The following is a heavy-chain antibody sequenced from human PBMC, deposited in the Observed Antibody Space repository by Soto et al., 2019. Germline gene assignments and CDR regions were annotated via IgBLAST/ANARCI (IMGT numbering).Heavy chain of an antibody. Sequence: QVQLVESGGGVVQPGRSLRLSCAASGFTFTTYGIHWVRQAPGKGLEWVAVISSDGSKNYFADSVRGRFTISRDKSKNTVYLQINNVRAEDTAVYYCAKDVDRLGELWGYFQSWGQGTMVTVSS. CDR2: ISSDGSKN. J-gene: IGHJ1*01. CDR1: GFTFTTYG. V-gene: IGHV3-30*18. CDR3: AKDVDRLGELWGYFQS. D-gene: IGHD3-16*01.